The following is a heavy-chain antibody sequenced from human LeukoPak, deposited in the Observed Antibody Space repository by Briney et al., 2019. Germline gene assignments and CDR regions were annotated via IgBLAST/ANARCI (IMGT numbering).Heavy chain of an antibody. V-gene: IGHV4-39*07. CDR1: GGSISSSSYY. CDR3: ARAIYGYGDPGAPSFDY. D-gene: IGHD4-17*01. J-gene: IGHJ4*02. Sequence: SETLSLTCTVSGGSISSSSYYWGWIRQPPGKGLEWIESIYYSGSTYYNPSLKSRVTISVDTSKNQFSLKLSSVTAADTAVYYCARAIYGYGDPGAPSFDYWGQGTLVTVSS. CDR2: IYYSGST.